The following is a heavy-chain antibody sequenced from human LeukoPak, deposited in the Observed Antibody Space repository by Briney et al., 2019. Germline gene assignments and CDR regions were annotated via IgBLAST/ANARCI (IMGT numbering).Heavy chain of an antibody. CDR2: VWSDGSKE. D-gene: IGHD6-13*01. J-gene: IGHJ5*02. CDR1: GFIFNNFG. Sequence: PGGSLRLSCAASGFIFNNFGMHWVRQAPGKGLEWVAIVWSDGSKEYYADSVRGRFTISRDNSKNTVNLQMNSLTAEDTAVYYCARGRYSAAAGFDPWGQGTLVTVSS. CDR3: ARGRYSAAAGFDP. V-gene: IGHV3-33*01.